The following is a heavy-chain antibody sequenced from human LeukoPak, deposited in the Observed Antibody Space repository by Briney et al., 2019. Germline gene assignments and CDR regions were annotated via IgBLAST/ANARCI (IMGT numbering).Heavy chain of an antibody. CDR1: GGTFSSYA. V-gene: IGHV1-69*04. D-gene: IGHD3-3*01. CDR2: IIPILGIG. Sequence: SVKVSCKGSGGTFSSYAINWVGQPPAQGVEWVGRIIPILGIGNYAQKFQSRVTITADKSTSTAYMELSSLRSEDTAVYYCARGLLEGLLGESYYFDYWGQGTLVTVSS. J-gene: IGHJ4*02. CDR3: ARGLLEGLLGESYYFDY.